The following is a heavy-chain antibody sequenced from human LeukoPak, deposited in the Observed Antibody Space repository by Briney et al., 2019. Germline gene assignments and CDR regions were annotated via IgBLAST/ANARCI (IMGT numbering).Heavy chain of an antibody. CDR1: RFTFSSYW. V-gene: IGHV3-74*01. J-gene: IGHJ3*02. CDR2: INTDGSGT. D-gene: IGHD1-1*01. CDR3: ARGNAHAFDI. Sequence: GGSLRLSCAASRFTFSSYWMHWVRQAPGKGLVWVSRINTDGSGTSYADSVKGRFTISRDNAKNTLYLQMNSMRAEDTAVYYCARGNAHAFDIWGQGTMVTVSS.